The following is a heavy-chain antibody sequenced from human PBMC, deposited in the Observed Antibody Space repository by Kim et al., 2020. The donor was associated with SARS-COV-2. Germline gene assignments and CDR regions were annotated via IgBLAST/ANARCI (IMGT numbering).Heavy chain of an antibody. D-gene: IGHD1-7*01. J-gene: IGHJ4*02. V-gene: IGHV3-15*01. Sequence: TTDYPAPVKGRLTISRDESKNTLYLRRNSLKTEDPAVYYCTTEGVELNDYWGQGTLVTVSS. CDR3: TTEGVELNDY. CDR2: TT.